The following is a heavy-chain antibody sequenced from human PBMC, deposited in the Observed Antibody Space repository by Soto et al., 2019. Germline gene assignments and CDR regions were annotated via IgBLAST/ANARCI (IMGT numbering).Heavy chain of an antibody. Sequence: QVQLQQSGPGLVKPSQTLSLTCAISGDSVSDSSVSWNWIRQSPSRGLEWRGRTNYGAKWSYAYAESVTSPITINADTSKNQFSLHLTSVTAEDTAVYYCARDGNWRLDYWGQGALVTISS. CDR2: TNYGAKWSY. J-gene: IGHJ4*02. CDR3: ARDGNWRLDY. V-gene: IGHV6-1*01. D-gene: IGHD1-1*01. CDR1: GDSVSDSSVS.